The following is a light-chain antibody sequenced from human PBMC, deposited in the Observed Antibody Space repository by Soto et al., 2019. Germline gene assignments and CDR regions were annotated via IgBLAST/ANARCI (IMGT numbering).Light chain of an antibody. CDR1: QSVGRNY. J-gene: IGKJ4*01. CDR2: GAS. V-gene: IGKV3-20*01. CDR3: QQYAESPLT. Sequence: EIVLTQSPGTLSVSPGERATLSCRASQSVGRNYLAWYQQKPGQAPRLLTYGASSRATGIPDRFSGSASGTDFTLTISKLEPEEFAVYYCQQYAESPLTFGGGTKVETK.